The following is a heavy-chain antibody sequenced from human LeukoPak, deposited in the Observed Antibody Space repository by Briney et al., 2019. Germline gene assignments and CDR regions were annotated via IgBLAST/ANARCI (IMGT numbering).Heavy chain of an antibody. CDR2: IYYSGST. D-gene: IGHD4-17*01. CDR3: VRGGDYGDYFLDY. Sequence: SETLSLTCTVSGGSISTSSYYWGWIRRPPGKGLEWIGNIYYSGSTYYNPSLTSRVTISIDTSKNHFSLKLTSVTAADTAVYYCVRGGDYGDYFLDYWGQGTLVTVSS. J-gene: IGHJ4*02. CDR1: GGSISTSSYY. V-gene: IGHV4-39*07.